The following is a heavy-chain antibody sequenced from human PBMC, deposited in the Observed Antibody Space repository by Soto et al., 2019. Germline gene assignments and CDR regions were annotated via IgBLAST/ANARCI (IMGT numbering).Heavy chain of an antibody. Sequence: ASVKVSCKASGYTFSDYYIHWVRQAPGQGLEWMGWINPNSGGTKYAPKFQGGVTMTRDTSITTAYMELSGLRSGDTAVYYCAREPATAKPEGVDFWGQGTLVTVSS. CDR2: INPNSGGT. CDR3: AREPATAKPEGVDF. J-gene: IGHJ4*02. CDR1: GYTFSDYY. V-gene: IGHV1-2*02. D-gene: IGHD1-1*01.